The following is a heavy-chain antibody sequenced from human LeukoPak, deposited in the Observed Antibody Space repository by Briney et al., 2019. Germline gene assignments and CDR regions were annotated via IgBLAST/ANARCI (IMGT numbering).Heavy chain of an antibody. J-gene: IGHJ4*02. V-gene: IGHV3-23*01. Sequence: GGSLTLSCAASGFTLRNYAMGWVRQAPGKGLEWVSAISVSGTITYYADSVKGRFNISRDNSKNTLYLQLSSLRGDDTAIYSCAKDPDHYYDISAYSFDYWGQGTLVTVSS. CDR1: GFTLRNYA. CDR2: ISVSGTIT. CDR3: AKDPDHYYDISAYSFDY. D-gene: IGHD3-22*01.